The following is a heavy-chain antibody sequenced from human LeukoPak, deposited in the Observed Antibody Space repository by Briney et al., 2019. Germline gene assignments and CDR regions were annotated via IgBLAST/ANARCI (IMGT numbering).Heavy chain of an antibody. D-gene: IGHD3-10*01. CDR3: ARHSPGGMVRPDCFDS. CDR1: GYSFTDYW. V-gene: IGHV5-51*01. J-gene: IGHJ4*02. CDR2: VYPGDADT. Sequence: GESLKISCNASGYSFTDYWIAWVRQMPGKGLEWMGFVYPGDADTRYNPSFHGQVTISADKSISTTYLQRNSLKASDTDIYYCARHSPGGMVRPDCFDSWVRGTLAIVS.